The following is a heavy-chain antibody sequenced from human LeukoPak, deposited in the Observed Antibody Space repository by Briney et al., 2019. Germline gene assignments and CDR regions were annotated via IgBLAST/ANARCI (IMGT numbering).Heavy chain of an antibody. CDR1: GGSISSYY. V-gene: IGHV4-59*08. Sequence: ASETLSLTCTVSGGSISSYYWSWIRQPPGKGLEWIGYIYYSGSTNYNPSLKSRVTISVDTSKNQFSLKLSSVTAADTAVYYCARRVGYYDRGDYYYGMDVWGQGTTVTVSS. CDR3: ARRVGYYDRGDYYYGMDV. D-gene: IGHD3-22*01. CDR2: IYYSGST. J-gene: IGHJ6*02.